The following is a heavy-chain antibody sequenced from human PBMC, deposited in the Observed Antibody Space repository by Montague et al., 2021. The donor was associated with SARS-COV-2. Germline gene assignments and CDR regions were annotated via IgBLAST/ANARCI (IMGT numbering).Heavy chain of an antibody. J-gene: IGHJ3*01. CDR2: FYHSGSI. CDR1: GGSIRSGGYS. CDR3: ARGWGGTYSDDAFDV. D-gene: IGHD2-21*01. Sequence: TLSLTCSVSGGSIRSGGYSWSWLRQPPGKGLEWIGYFYHSGSIYYNPSIKSRVTISVDRYKNHFSLKLTSVTAADTAVYSCARGWGGTYSDDAFDVWGQGTTVTVSS. V-gene: IGHV4-30-2*01.